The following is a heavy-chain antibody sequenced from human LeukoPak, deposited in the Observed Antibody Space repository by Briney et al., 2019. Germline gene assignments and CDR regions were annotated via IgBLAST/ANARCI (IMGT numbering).Heavy chain of an antibody. CDR3: ARSHVAVAGFNRFDY. V-gene: IGHV4-39*07. CDR2: IYYSGST. Sequence: SETLSLTCTVSGGSISSSSYYWGWIRQPPGKGLEWIGSIYYSGSTYYNPSLKSRVTISVDTSKNQFSLKLSSVTAADTAVYYCARSHVAVAGFNRFDYWGQGTLVTVSS. CDR1: GGSISSSSYY. D-gene: IGHD6-19*01. J-gene: IGHJ4*02.